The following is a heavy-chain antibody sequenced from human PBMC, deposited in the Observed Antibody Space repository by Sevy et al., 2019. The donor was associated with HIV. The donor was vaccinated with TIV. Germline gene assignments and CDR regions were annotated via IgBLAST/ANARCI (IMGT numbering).Heavy chain of an antibody. D-gene: IGHD3-22*01. J-gene: IGHJ6*02. CDR1: GFTFNFYG. CDR2: ISYDGNLK. Sequence: SCAASGFTFNFYGMHWVRQAPGKGLEWVALISYDGNLKYYADSAKGRFTISRDNSKNTLYLQMNSLRPEDTAVYYCVKAPNDYDNSGWAGLEVWGQGTTVTVSS. CDR3: VKAPNDYDNSGWAGLEV. V-gene: IGHV3-30*18.